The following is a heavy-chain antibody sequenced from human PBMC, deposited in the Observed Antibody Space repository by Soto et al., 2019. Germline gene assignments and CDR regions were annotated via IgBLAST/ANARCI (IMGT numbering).Heavy chain of an antibody. Sequence: QAQLVQSGAEVKKPGASVRVACTASEDIFNNFGITWVRQAPGQGLEWLGWVSYYNGNTNYAQSLQGRVFMTTDTATSTAYLELRSLTFNDTAVYYCARDLTRFCSGGSCPFSMWGQGTQVIVSS. CDR1: EDIFNNFG. CDR2: VSYYNGNT. J-gene: IGHJ4*02. D-gene: IGHD2-15*01. V-gene: IGHV1-18*01. CDR3: ARDLTRFCSGGSCPFSM.